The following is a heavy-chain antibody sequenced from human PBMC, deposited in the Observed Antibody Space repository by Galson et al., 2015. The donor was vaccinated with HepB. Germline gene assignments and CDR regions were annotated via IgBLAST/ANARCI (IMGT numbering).Heavy chain of an antibody. V-gene: IGHV1-8*01. CDR3: ARGHGDYRIEGNWFDP. Sequence: SVKVSCKASGYTFTSYDINWVRQATGQGLEWMGWMNPNSGNTGYAQKFQGRVTMTRNTSISTAYMELSSLRSEDTAVYYRARGHGDYRIEGNWFDPWGQGTLATVSS. J-gene: IGHJ5*02. CDR1: GYTFTSYD. D-gene: IGHD4-17*01. CDR2: MNPNSGNT.